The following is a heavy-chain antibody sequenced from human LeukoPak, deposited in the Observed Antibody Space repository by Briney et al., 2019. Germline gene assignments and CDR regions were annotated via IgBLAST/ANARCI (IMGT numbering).Heavy chain of an antibody. V-gene: IGHV4-34*01. D-gene: IGHD3-22*01. CDR1: GGSFSGYY. CDR2: INHSGST. Sequence: SETLSLTCAVYGGSFSGYYWSWIRQPPGKGLEWIGEINHSGSTNYNPSLKSRVTISVDTSKNQFSLKLSSVTAADTAVYYCARLESGYYPDYWGQGTLVTVSS. CDR3: ARLESGYYPDY. J-gene: IGHJ4*02.